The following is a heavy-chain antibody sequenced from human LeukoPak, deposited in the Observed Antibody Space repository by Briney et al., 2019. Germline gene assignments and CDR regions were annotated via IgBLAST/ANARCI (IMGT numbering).Heavy chain of an antibody. J-gene: IGHJ5*02. CDR1: GYTFTSYG. D-gene: IGHD3-3*01. V-gene: IGHV1-2*02. Sequence: ASVKVSCKASGYTFTSYGINWVRQAPGQGLEWMGWINPNSGGTNYAQKFQGRVTMTRDTSISTAYMELSRLRSDDTAVYYCARGRFLEWLPEFVWFDPWGQGTLVTVSS. CDR2: INPNSGGT. CDR3: ARGRFLEWLPEFVWFDP.